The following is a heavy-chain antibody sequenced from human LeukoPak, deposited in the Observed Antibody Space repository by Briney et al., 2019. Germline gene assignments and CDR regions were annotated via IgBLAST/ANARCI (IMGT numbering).Heavy chain of an antibody. Sequence: GRSLRLSCAASGFTFSSYAMHWVRQAPGKGLEWVAVISYDGSNKYYADSVKGRFTISRDNAKNSLYLQMNSLRAEDTAVYYCARVLHKRNYDGSTYYGYWGQGTLVTVSS. J-gene: IGHJ4*02. CDR2: ISYDGSNK. CDR1: GFTFSSYA. D-gene: IGHD3-22*01. V-gene: IGHV3-30*04. CDR3: ARVLHKRNYDGSTYYGY.